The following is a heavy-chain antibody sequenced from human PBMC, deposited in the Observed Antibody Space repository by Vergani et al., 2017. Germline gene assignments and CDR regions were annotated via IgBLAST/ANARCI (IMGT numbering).Heavy chain of an antibody. D-gene: IGHD3-3*01. V-gene: IGHV1-2*02. CDR3: ATIPPRYDFWSGYYGAFDI. Sequence: QVQLVQSGAEVKKPGASVKVSCKASGYTFTGYYMHWVRQAPGQGLEWMGWINPNSGGTNYAQKFQGRVTMTRDTSISTAYMELSRLRSDDTAVYYCATIPPRYDFWSGYYGAFDIWGQGTMVTVSS. CDR1: GYTFTGYY. J-gene: IGHJ3*02. CDR2: INPNSGGT.